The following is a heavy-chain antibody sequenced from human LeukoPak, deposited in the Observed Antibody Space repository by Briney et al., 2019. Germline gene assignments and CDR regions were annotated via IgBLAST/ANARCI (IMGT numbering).Heavy chain of an antibody. V-gene: IGHV4-34*01. J-gene: IGHJ4*02. CDR1: GGSFSGYY. CDR3: ARLGGNYLSYYDY. CDR2: INHSGST. Sequence: PSETLSLTCAVYGGSFSGYYRSWIRQPPGKGLEWIGEINHSGSTNYNPSLKSRVTISVDTSKNQFSLKLSSVTAADTAVYYCARLGGNYLSYYDYWGQGTLVTVSS. D-gene: IGHD1-26*01.